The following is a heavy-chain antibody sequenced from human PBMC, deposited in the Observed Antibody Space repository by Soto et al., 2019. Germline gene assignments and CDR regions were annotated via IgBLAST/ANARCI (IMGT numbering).Heavy chain of an antibody. V-gene: IGHV3-49*03. J-gene: IGHJ4*02. D-gene: IGHD6-13*01. CDR2: IRSKAYGGTT. Sequence: GGSLRLSCTASGFTFGDYAMSWFRQAPGKGLEWVGFIRSKAYGGTTEYAASVKGRFTISRDDSKSIAYLQMNSLKTEDTAVYYCTIPPEWLPISSWPDYWGQGTLVTVSS. CDR3: TIPPEWLPISSWPDY. CDR1: GFTFGDYA.